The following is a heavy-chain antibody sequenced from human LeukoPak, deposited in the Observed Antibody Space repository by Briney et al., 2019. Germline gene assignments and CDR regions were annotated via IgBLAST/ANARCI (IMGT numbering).Heavy chain of an antibody. Sequence: PSQTLSLTCTVSGGSISSGDYYWSWIRQPPGKGLEWIGYTYYSGSTYYNPSLKSRVTISVDTSKNQFSLKLSSVTAADTAVYYCARHYGSGSYFGYWGQGTLVTVSS. D-gene: IGHD3-10*01. CDR2: TYYSGST. CDR3: ARHYGSGSYFGY. J-gene: IGHJ4*02. V-gene: IGHV4-30-4*01. CDR1: GGSISSGDYY.